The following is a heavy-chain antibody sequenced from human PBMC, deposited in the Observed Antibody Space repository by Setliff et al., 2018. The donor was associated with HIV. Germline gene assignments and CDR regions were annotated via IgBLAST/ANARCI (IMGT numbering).Heavy chain of an antibody. V-gene: IGHV4-59*02. CDR2: IHYSGST. CDR3: SVIDY. CDR1: GGSVNIFY. J-gene: IGHJ4*02. Sequence: SETLSLTCTVSGGSVNIFYWSWIRQPPGKGLEWLGYIHYSGSTYYNPSLKSRVTMSLDTSKNQFSLKLSSVTAADTAVYYCSVIDYWGQGTLVTVSS.